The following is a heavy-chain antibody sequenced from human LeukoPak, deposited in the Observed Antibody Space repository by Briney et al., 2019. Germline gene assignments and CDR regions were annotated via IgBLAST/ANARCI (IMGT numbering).Heavy chain of an antibody. D-gene: IGHD6-13*01. Sequence: SETLSLTCAVYGGSFSGFYWSWIRQPPGKGLEWIGEINHSGSTNYNPSLKGRVTISVDTSKNQFSLKLSSVTAADTAVYYCARGIAAAGNFDYWGQGTLVTVSS. CDR2: INHSGST. V-gene: IGHV4-34*01. CDR1: GGSFSGFY. J-gene: IGHJ4*02. CDR3: ARGIAAAGNFDY.